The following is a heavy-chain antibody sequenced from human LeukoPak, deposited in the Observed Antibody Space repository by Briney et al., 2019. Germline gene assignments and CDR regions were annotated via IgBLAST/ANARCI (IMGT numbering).Heavy chain of an antibody. CDR3: ARDSPRLPTLYYFDY. CDR1: GYTFTSYG. J-gene: IGHJ4*02. CDR2: ISAYNGNT. D-gene: IGHD6-25*01. Sequence: ASVKVSCKASGYTFTSYGISWVRQAPGQGLEWMGWISAYNGNTNYAQKLQGRVTMTTDTSTSTVYMELRSLRSDDTAVYYCARDSPRLPTLYYFDYWGQGTLVTVSS. V-gene: IGHV1-18*04.